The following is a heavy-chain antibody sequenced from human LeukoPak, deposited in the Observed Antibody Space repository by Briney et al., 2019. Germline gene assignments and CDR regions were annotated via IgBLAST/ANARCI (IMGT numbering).Heavy chain of an antibody. CDR2: ISSSGGST. CDR1: GFTFSSYA. D-gene: IGHD6-19*01. Sequence: GGSLRLSCAASGFTFSSYAMSWVRQAPGKGLEWVSAISSSGGSTYDADSVKGRFTISRDNSKNTLFLQMNSLRAEDTALYYCAKDIGPRIAVAGYDYWGQGTLVTVSS. CDR3: AKDIGPRIAVAGYDY. V-gene: IGHV3-23*01. J-gene: IGHJ4*02.